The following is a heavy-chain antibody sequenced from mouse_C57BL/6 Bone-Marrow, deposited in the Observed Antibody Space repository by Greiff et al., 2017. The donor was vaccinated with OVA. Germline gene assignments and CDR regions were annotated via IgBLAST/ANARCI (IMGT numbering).Heavy chain of an antibody. V-gene: IGHV5-6*01. D-gene: IGHD1-1*01. J-gene: IGHJ4*01. CDR2: ISSGGSYT. CDR3: ARQGLLRYYYAMDY. CDR1: GFTFSSYG. Sequence: EVKLMESGGDLVKPGGSLKLSCAASGFTFSSYGMSWVRQTPDKRLEWVATISSGGSYTYYPDSVKGRFTISRDNAKNTRYLQMSSLKSEDTAMYYCARQGLLRYYYAMDYWGQGTSVTVSS.